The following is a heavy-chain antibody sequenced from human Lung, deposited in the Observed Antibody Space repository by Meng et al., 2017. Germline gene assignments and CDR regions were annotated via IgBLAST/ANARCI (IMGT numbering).Heavy chain of an antibody. J-gene: IGHJ4*02. D-gene: IGHD6-13*01. CDR2: IWYDGSNK. CDR3: ARGRYSSSSAVVDY. V-gene: IGHV3-33*01. Sequence: QVQLVESGGGVVRPGRSLRLSCAASGFTFSSYGMHWVRQAPGKGLEWVAVIWYDGSNKYYADSVKGRFTISRDNSKNTLYLQMNSLRAEDTAVYYCARGRYSSSSAVVDYWGQGTLVTVSS. CDR1: GFTFSSYG.